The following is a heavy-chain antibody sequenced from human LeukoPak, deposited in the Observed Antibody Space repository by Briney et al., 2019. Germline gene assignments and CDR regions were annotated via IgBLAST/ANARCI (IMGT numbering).Heavy chain of an antibody. V-gene: IGHV3-23*01. J-gene: IGHJ4*02. CDR2: ISNNGDSA. CDR3: VKDRCDRATCPEV. D-gene: IGHD1-14*01. CDR1: GFTFSSYG. Sequence: GGSLRLSCAASGFTFSSYGMHWVRQAPGEGLEWVSGISNNGDSAYYADSVKGRFTISRDNPKNTLHLQMSSLRAEDTALYYCVKDRCDRATCPEVWGQGTLVTVSS.